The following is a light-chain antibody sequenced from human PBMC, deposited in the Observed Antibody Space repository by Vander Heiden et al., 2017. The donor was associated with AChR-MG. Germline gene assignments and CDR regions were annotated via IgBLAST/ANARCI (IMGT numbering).Light chain of an antibody. CDR1: SSDFGSYGL. CDR2: EVT. J-gene: IGLJ3*02. CDR3: CSYEGVKTVV. V-gene: IGLV2-23*02. Sequence: HSTVTQPPSVSGSPGPSTTISCTATSSDFGSYGLVSWYQQHPGNAPKLMNYEVTKRPSGVSHRFSGSKSGKSASLTISGLQPEDEADDYCCSYEGVKTVVFGGGTRLTVL.